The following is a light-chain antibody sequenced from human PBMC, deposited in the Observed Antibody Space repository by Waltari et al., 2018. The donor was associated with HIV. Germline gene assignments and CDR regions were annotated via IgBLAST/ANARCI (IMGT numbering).Light chain of an antibody. Sequence: QPVLTQPSSVSASLGSSVNVTCTLSAGYQPNILTWHQQRPGRAPRFLMKVEPSGLFNRGSGRTYRFSATAAGGDRTLTISNLQPEDEADYFGETWDNNVRVFGGGT. CDR2: VEPSGLF. CDR1: AGYQPNI. V-gene: IGLV4-60*03. J-gene: IGLJ2*01. CDR3: ETWDNNVRV.